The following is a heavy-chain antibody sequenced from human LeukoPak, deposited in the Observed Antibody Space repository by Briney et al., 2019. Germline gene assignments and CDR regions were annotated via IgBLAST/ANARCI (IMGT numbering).Heavy chain of an antibody. J-gene: IGHJ4*02. CDR3: ARDPTEYFDY. V-gene: IGHV3-48*01. Sequence: GGSLRLSCAASGFTFSSYAMSWVRQAPGKGLEWVSYITSSSSTIYYADSVKGRFTISRDNAKNSLYLQMNSLRAEDTAVYYCARDPTEYFDYWGQGTLVTVSS. D-gene: IGHD4-17*01. CDR1: GFTFSSYA. CDR2: ITSSSSTI.